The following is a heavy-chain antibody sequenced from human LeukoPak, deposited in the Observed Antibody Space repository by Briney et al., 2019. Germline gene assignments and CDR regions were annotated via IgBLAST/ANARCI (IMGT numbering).Heavy chain of an antibody. CDR1: GGSISSYY. Sequence: PSETLSPTCTVSGGSISSYYWSWIRQPPGKGLEWIGYIYYSGSTNYNPSLKSRVTISVDTSKNQFSLKLSSVTAADTAVYYCARHGVAAAGTDYFDYWGQGTLVTVSS. CDR2: IYYSGST. D-gene: IGHD6-13*01. CDR3: ARHGVAAAGTDYFDY. J-gene: IGHJ4*02. V-gene: IGHV4-59*08.